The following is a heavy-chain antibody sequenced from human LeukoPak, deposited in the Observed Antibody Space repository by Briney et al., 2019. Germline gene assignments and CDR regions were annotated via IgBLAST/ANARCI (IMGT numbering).Heavy chain of an antibody. CDR3: AREKKQWLARGFDY. V-gene: IGHV3-30*03. D-gene: IGHD6-19*01. CDR2: ISYDGSNK. Sequence: GGSLRLSCAASGFTFSSYSMNWVRQAPGKGLEWVAVISYDGSNKYYADSVKGRFTISRDNSKNTLYLQMNSLRAEDTAVYYCAREKKQWLARGFDYWGQGTLVTVSS. CDR1: GFTFSSYS. J-gene: IGHJ4*02.